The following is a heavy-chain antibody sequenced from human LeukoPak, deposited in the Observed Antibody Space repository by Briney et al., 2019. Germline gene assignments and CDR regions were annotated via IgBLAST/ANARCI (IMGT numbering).Heavy chain of an antibody. V-gene: IGHV1-24*01. D-gene: IGHD4-17*01. CDR3: ATDWAMGTTGIFDY. Sequence: ASVKVSCKVSGYTLTELSMHWVRQAPGKGLEWMGGFDPEDGETIYAQKFQGRVTMTEDTSTDTAYMELSSLRSEDTAVYYCATDWAMGTTGIFDYWGQGTLVTVSS. CDR1: GYTLTELS. CDR2: FDPEDGET. J-gene: IGHJ4*02.